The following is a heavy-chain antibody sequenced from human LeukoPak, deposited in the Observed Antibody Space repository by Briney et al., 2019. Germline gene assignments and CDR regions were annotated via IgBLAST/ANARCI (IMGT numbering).Heavy chain of an antibody. D-gene: IGHD3-3*01. Sequence: GGSLRLSCAASGFTFSSYSMNWVRQAPGKGLEWVSSISSSSSYIYYADSVKGRFTISRDNSKNTLYLQMNSLRAEDTAVYYCAKEVSSRKYYDFWSGSSPDAFDIWGQGTMVTVSS. CDR3: AKEVSSRKYYDFWSGSSPDAFDI. J-gene: IGHJ3*02. CDR1: GFTFSSYS. CDR2: ISSSSSYI. V-gene: IGHV3-21*04.